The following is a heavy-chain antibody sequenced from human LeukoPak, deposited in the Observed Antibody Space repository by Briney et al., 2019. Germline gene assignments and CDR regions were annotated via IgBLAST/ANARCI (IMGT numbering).Heavy chain of an antibody. CDR2: IKQDGSEK. V-gene: IGHV3-7*01. Sequence: GGSLRLSCAASGFIFSSYWMSWVRQAPGKGLEWVANIKQDGSEKYYVDSVKGRFTISRDNAKNSLYLQMNSLRAEDTAVYYCARDRRRKERSGSYYWGQGTLVTVSS. J-gene: IGHJ4*02. D-gene: IGHD1-26*01. CDR1: GFIFSSYW. CDR3: ARDRRRKERSGSYY.